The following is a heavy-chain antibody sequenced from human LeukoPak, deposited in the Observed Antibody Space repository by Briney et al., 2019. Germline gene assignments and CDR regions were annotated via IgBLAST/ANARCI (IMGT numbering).Heavy chain of an antibody. CDR1: GFTFSSYW. V-gene: IGHV3-7*01. CDR3: ARAVAGADYYYYYYMDV. J-gene: IGHJ6*03. CDR2: IKQDGSEK. Sequence: GGSLRLSCAASGFTFSSYWMSWVRQAPGKGLEWVANIKQDGSEKYYVDSVKGRFTISRDNAKNSLYLQMNSLRAEDTAVYYCARAVAGADYYYYYYMDVCGKGTTVTVSS. D-gene: IGHD6-19*01.